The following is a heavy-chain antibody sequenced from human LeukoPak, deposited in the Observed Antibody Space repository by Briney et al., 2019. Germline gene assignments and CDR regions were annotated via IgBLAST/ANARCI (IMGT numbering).Heavy chain of an antibody. V-gene: IGHV1-18*01. Sequence: ASVNVSCKASGYTFTSYGITWVRQAPGQGLEWMGWISAYNGNTNYAQKVQGRVSMTTDTSTSTAYMELRSLRSDDTAVYYCVKTYYYDSSGYPADAFDIWGQGTMVTVAS. CDR2: ISAYNGNT. CDR3: VKTYYYDSSGYPADAFDI. D-gene: IGHD3-22*01. J-gene: IGHJ3*02. CDR1: GYTFTSYG.